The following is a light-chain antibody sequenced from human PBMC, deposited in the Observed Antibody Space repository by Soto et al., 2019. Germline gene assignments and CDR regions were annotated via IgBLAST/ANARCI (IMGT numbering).Light chain of an antibody. J-gene: IGLJ1*01. CDR3: LLYMGNGIYL. V-gene: IGLV8-61*01. CDR2: STN. CDR1: SAPLSTTYY. Sequence: QAVVTQEPAVSVSPGGTVTLTRGLRSAPLSTTYYPAWCQQAPGQPPRTLIYSTNTRSSGVPDRFSGSIRGNKAALTITGAQADDEAYYYCLLYMGNGIYLFGPGTKVTVL.